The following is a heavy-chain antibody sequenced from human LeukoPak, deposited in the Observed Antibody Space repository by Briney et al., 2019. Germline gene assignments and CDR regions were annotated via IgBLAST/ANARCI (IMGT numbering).Heavy chain of an antibody. D-gene: IGHD2-15*01. CDR3: AKNADRGAYCRGGSCYPYYYYYMDV. Sequence: GGSLRLSCAASGFTFSSYSMSWVRQVPGKGLEWVSSISHTGGSPYYADSVEGRFTVSRDNSKNTLYLQMNSLTVEDTAIYYCAKNADRGAYCRGGSCYPYYYYYMDVWGTGTTVTISS. J-gene: IGHJ6*03. CDR2: ISHTGGSP. V-gene: IGHV3-23*01. CDR1: GFTFSSYS.